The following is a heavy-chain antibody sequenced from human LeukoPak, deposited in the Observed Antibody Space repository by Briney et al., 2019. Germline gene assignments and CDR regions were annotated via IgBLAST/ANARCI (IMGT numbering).Heavy chain of an antibody. Sequence: PGGSLRLSCAASGFTFSSYGMHWVRQAPGKGLEWVAFIRYDGSNKYYADSVKGRFTISRDNSKNTLYLQMNSLRAEDTAVYYCASAPGGSSWSLYYSDYWGQGTLVTVSS. CDR1: GFTFSSYG. CDR3: ASAPGGSSWSLYYSDY. J-gene: IGHJ4*02. D-gene: IGHD6-13*01. CDR2: IRYDGSNK. V-gene: IGHV3-30*02.